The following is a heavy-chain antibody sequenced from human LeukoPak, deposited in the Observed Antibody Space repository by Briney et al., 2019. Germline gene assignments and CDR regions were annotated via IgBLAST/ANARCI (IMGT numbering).Heavy chain of an antibody. J-gene: IGHJ4*02. CDR1: GFTFSGSA. D-gene: IGHD3-16*02. CDR3: TRGLTFGGVIVIPT. CDR2: IRSKANNYAT. V-gene: IGHV3-73*01. Sequence: GGSLRLSCAASGFTFSGSAMHWVRQASGKGLGWVGRIRSKANNYATPYGVSVKGRFTISRDDSRNTTYLQMNSLTTEDTAVYYCTRGLTFGGVIVIPTWGQGTLVTVSS.